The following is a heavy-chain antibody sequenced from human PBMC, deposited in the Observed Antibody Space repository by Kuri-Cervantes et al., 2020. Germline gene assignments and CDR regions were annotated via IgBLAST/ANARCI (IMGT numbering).Heavy chain of an antibody. CDR1: GFTFSSYA. CDR2: ISYDGSNK. V-gene: IGHV3-30-3*01. Sequence: GGSLTLSCAASGFTFSSYAMHWVRQAPGKGLEWVAVISYDGSNKYYADSVKGRFTISRDNAKNSLYLQMNSLRAEDTALYYCAKDGWRFGESYYFDYWGQGIPVTVSS. D-gene: IGHD3-10*01. CDR3: AKDGWRFGESYYFDY. J-gene: IGHJ4*02.